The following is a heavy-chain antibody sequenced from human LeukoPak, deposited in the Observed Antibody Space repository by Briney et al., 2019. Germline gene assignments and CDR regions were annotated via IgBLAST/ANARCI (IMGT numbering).Heavy chain of an antibody. CDR1: GYTFTSYY. CDR2: INPSGGST. Sequence: ASVKVSCKASGYTFTSYYMHWVRQAPGQGLEWMGIINPSGGSTSYAQKFQGRVTMTRDMSTSTVYMELSSLRSEDTAVYYCARRLGFDGFDIWGQGTMVTVSS. CDR3: ARRLGFDGFDI. D-gene: IGHD3-16*01. J-gene: IGHJ3*02. V-gene: IGHV1-46*01.